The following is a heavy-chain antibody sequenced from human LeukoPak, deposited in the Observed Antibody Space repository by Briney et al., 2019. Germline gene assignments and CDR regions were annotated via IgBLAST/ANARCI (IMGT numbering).Heavy chain of an antibody. V-gene: IGHV6-1*01. Sequence: SQTLSLTCAISGDSVSSNSAAWNWIRQSPSRGLEWLGRTYYRSKWYNDYAVSVKSRITINPDTSKNQFSLQLNSVTPEDTAVYYCARDRADSGSYWTLNYYYYYMDVWGKGTTVTVSS. D-gene: IGHD1-26*01. J-gene: IGHJ6*03. CDR3: ARDRADSGSYWTLNYYYYYMDV. CDR2: TYYRSKWYN. CDR1: GDSVSSNSAA.